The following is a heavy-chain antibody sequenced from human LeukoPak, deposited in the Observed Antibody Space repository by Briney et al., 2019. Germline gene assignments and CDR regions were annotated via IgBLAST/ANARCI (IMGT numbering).Heavy chain of an antibody. CDR1: GFTFSSYS. V-gene: IGHV3-21*01. D-gene: IGHD3-10*01. J-gene: IGHJ6*04. Sequence: GGSLRLSCAASGFTFSSYSMNWVRQAPGKGLEWVSSISSSGSYIYYADSVKGRLTISRDNAKNSLYLQMNSLRAEDTAVYYCARIWFGELRVGMDVWGKGTTVTVSS. CDR2: ISSSGSYI. CDR3: ARIWFGELRVGMDV.